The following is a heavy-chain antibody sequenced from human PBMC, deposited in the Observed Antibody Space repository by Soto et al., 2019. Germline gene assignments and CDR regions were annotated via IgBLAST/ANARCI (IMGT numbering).Heavy chain of an antibody. Sequence: CGPTLVNPTQTLTLTCTFSGFSLSTSGLGVGWIRQPPGNALECLALIYWDDDKRYSPSLKSRLTITKDTSKNQVVLTMTNMDTVDTATYYCAHRRVGSGKYANWCDRWGQGNMVTVSS. V-gene: IGHV2-5*02. CDR2: IYWDDDK. CDR1: GFSLSTSGLG. CDR3: AHRRVGSGKYANWCDR. D-gene: IGHD3-10*01. J-gene: IGHJ5*02.